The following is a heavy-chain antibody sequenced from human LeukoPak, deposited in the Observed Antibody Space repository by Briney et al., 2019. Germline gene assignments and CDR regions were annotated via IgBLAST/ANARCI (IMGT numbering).Heavy chain of an antibody. V-gene: IGHV3-23*01. Sequence: GGSLRLSCAASGFTFSSYAMSWVRQAPGKGLEWVSAISGSGGSTYYADSVKGRFTISRDNSKNTLYLQMNSLRAEDTAVYYCAKVRRITIFGVVPWYFDYWGQGTLVTVSS. CDR3: AKVRRITIFGVVPWYFDY. J-gene: IGHJ4*02. CDR1: GFTFSSYA. D-gene: IGHD3-3*01. CDR2: ISGSGGST.